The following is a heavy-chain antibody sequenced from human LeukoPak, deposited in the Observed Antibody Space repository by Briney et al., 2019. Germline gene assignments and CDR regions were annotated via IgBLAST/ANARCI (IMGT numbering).Heavy chain of an antibody. CDR3: ARHYYNDNTLLDF. CDR1: GYSFTTYW. D-gene: IGHD3-22*01. CDR2: IHPSDSDT. Sequence: GESLRISCKGSGYSFTTYWISWVRQMPGEGPEWMGRIHPSDSDTNYSPSFQGHVTFSTDKSISTAYLQWTSLKASDTAIYFCARHYYNDNTLLDFWGQGTLVTVSS. J-gene: IGHJ4*02. V-gene: IGHV5-10-1*01.